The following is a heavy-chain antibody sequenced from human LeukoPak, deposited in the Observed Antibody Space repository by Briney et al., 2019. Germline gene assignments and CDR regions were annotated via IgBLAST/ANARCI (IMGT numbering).Heavy chain of an antibody. Sequence: ASVKVSCKVSGYTLTELSMHWVRQAPGQGLEWMGIINPSGGSTSYAQKFQGRVTMTRDTSTSTVYMELSSLRSEDTAVYYCARDFLGLHQDTRTNYYYYGMDVWGQGTTVTVSS. CDR3: ARDFLGLHQDTRTNYYYYGMDV. J-gene: IGHJ6*02. D-gene: IGHD2-2*01. V-gene: IGHV1-46*01. CDR1: GYTLTELS. CDR2: INPSGGST.